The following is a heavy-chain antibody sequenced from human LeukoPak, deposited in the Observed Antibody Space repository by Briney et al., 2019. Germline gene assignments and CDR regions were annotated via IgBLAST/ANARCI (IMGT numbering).Heavy chain of an antibody. CDR1: GFTFSSYP. V-gene: IGHV3-30*04. CDR3: AKDGYYYDSSGYYPDY. Sequence: QPGGSLRLSCAASGFTFSSYPMHWVRQAPGKGLEWVAVISYDGSGKSYADSVKGRFTISRDTSKNTLYLQMNSLRAEDTAVYYCAKDGYYYDSSGYYPDYWGQGTLVTVSS. J-gene: IGHJ4*02. CDR2: ISYDGSGK. D-gene: IGHD3-22*01.